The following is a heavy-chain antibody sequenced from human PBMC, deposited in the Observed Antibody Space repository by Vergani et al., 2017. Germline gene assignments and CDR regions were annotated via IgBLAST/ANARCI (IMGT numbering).Heavy chain of an antibody. D-gene: IGHD3-9*01. CDR3: ASFLTGEPDGMDV. CDR2: IIPVLGKT. V-gene: IGHV1-69*02. Sequence: QVQLVQSGAEVKKPGSSVKVSCKASGATFRSNTISWVRQVPGQGLEWMGRIIPVLGKTKYAQDFQGRLTITADTSTSTAYMELTSLRSQDTAVYYCASFLTGEPDGMDVWGQGTTVTVSS. CDR1: GATFRSNT. J-gene: IGHJ6*02.